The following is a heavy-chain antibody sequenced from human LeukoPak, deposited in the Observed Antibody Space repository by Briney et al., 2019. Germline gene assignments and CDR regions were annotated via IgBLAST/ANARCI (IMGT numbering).Heavy chain of an antibody. Sequence: GGPLRLSCVGSGFTVSSSFMSWVRQAPGKGLEWVSNLYNDAFDSATHYADSVKGRFTISRDNSQNTLYLQMNSLRAEDTAVYYCAREGPNYQLLFPWGQGTLVTVSS. J-gene: IGHJ5*02. CDR3: AREGPNYQLLFP. CDR1: GFTVSSSF. CDR2: LYNDAFDSAT. V-gene: IGHV3-53*01. D-gene: IGHD2-2*01.